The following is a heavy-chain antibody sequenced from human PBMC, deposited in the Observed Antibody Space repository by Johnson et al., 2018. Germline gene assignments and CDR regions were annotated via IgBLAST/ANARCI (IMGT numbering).Heavy chain of an antibody. V-gene: IGHV3-53*01. J-gene: IGHJ6*02. CDR1: GFTVSTNY. D-gene: IGHD2-2*01. CDR3: ARDQDCSSTSCLGMDV. CDR2: IYRGGST. Sequence: EVQLVESGGGLIQPGGSLRLSCAASGFTVSTNYMNWVRQAPGQGLEWVSAIYRGGSTYYADSVKGRFTISRDNSKNTLYLQMNSLRAEDTAVYYCARDQDCSSTSCLGMDVWGQGTTVTVSS.